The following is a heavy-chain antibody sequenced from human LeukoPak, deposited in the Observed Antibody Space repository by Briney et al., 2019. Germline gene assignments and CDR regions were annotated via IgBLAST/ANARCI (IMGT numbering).Heavy chain of an antibody. CDR3: ASHLSTRGYSGYKPGFDY. V-gene: IGHV1-69*01. CDR2: IIPIFGTA. CDR1: GGTFSSYA. J-gene: IGHJ4*02. D-gene: IGHD5-12*01. Sequence: ASVKVSCKASGGTFSSYAISWVRQAPGQGLEWMGGIIPIFGTANYAQKFQGRVTITADESTSTAYMELSSLRSEGTAVYYCASHLSTRGYSGYKPGFDYWGQGTLVTVSS.